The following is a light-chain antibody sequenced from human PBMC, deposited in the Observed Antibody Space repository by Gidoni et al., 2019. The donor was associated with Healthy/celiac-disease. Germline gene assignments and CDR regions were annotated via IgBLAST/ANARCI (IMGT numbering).Light chain of an antibody. CDR2: WAS. CDR3: QQYDSTPQT. V-gene: IGKV4-1*01. J-gene: IGKJ1*01. Sequence: IVMTQSPDSLAVSLGERATINCNSSQSVLYSSNNKNYLAWYQQKPGQPPKLLIYWASTRESGVTDRFSGSGSGTDFTLTISSLQAEDVAVYYCQQYDSTPQTFXXXTKVEIK. CDR1: QSVLYSSNNKNY.